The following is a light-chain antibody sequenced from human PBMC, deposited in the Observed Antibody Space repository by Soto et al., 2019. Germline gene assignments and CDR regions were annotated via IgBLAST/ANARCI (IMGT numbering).Light chain of an antibody. J-gene: IGLJ2*01. V-gene: IGLV2-8*01. CDR1: RSDVGGYNY. Sequence: QSALTQPPSASGSPGQSVTISCTGTRSDVGGYNYVSWYQQYPGKAPKLIIYEVSKRPSGVPDRFSGSKSGNTASLTVSGLQAEDEADNYCSSYAGSNNVVFCGGTKLTVL. CDR3: SSYAGSNNVV. CDR2: EVS.